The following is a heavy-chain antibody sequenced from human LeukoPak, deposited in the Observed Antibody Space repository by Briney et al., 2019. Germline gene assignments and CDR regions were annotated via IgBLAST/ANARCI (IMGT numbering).Heavy chain of an antibody. J-gene: IGHJ4*02. D-gene: IGHD2-15*01. CDR1: GFTFSSYA. V-gene: IGHV3-23*01. Sequence: PGGSLRLSCAASGFTFSSYAMSWVRQAPGKGLECISGFSGSGGSTYYADSVKGRFTISRDNSKNTLYLQMNSLRAEDTAVYYCASGRDYAGWLLPAHWGQGTLVTVSS. CDR3: ASGRDYAGWLLPAH. CDR2: FSGSGGST.